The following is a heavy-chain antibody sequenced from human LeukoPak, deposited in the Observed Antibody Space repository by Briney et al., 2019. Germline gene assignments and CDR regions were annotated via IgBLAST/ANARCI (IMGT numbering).Heavy chain of an antibody. CDR3: ARERAAYCGGDCYSGSYYFDY. CDR1: GFTFSSYG. J-gene: IGHJ4*02. D-gene: IGHD2-21*02. CDR2: IWYDGSSK. V-gene: IGHV3-33*01. Sequence: GGSLRLSCAASGFTFSSYGMHWVRQAPGKGLEWVTFIWYDGSSKYYADSVKGRFTISRDNSKNTLYLQMNSLRAEDTAVYYCARERAAYCGGDCYSGSYYFDYWGQGTLVTVSS.